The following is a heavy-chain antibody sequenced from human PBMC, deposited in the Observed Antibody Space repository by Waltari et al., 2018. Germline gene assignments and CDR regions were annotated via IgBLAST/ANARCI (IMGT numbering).Heavy chain of an antibody. Sequence: QVQLQESGPGLVKPSETLSLTCTVSGGSISSHYWSWIRQAPGKGLEWLGYIYYSGSTNYNPSLKSRVTISVDTSKNQFSLKLSSVTAADTAVYYCARDRIVGAVDPWGQGTLVTVSS. V-gene: IGHV4-59*11. CDR3: ARDRIVGAVDP. CDR1: GGSISSHY. J-gene: IGHJ5*02. D-gene: IGHD1-26*01. CDR2: IYYSGST.